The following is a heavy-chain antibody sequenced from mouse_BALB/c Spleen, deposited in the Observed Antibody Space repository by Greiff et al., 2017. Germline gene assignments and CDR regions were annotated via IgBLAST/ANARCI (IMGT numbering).Heavy chain of an antibody. CDR1: GYSFTGYT. CDR3: ARGDYYGQGDYAMDY. V-gene: IGHV1-18*01. Sequence: EVHLVESGPELVKPGASMKISCKASGYSFTGYTMNWVKQSPGKNLEWIGLINPYNGGTNYNQKFKGKATLTVDKSSSTAYMELLSLTSEDSAVYYCARGDYYGQGDYAMDYWGQGTSVTVSS. CDR2: INPYNGGT. D-gene: IGHD1-1*01. J-gene: IGHJ4*01.